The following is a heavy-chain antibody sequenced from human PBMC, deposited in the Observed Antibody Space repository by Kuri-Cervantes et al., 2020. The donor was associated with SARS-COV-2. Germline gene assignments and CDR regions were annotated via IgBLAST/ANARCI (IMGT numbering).Heavy chain of an antibody. CDR1: GGSISSGDYY. V-gene: IGHV4-30-4*01. D-gene: IGHD1-7*01. J-gene: IGHJ6*02. CDR2: IYYSGIT. CDR3: ARGTYYYYGMDV. Sequence: SETLSLTCTVSGGSISSGDYYWSWIRQPPGKGLEWIGYIYYSGITYYNPSLKSRVTISVDTSKNQFSLKLSSVTAADTAVYYCARGTYYYYGMDVWGQGTTVTVSS.